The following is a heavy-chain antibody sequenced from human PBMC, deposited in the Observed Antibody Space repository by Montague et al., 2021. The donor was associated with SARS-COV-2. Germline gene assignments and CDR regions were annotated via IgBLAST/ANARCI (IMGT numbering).Heavy chain of an antibody. J-gene: IGHJ4*02. Sequence: PALVKPTQTLTLTCTFSGFSLSTSGMCASWIRQPPGKALEWLARXDWDDDKYYSTSLKTRLTISKDTSKNQVVLTMTNMDPVDTATYYCAREYSSGVYFDYWGQGTLVTVSS. CDR1: GFSLSTSGMC. CDR2: XDWDDDK. V-gene: IGHV2-70*11. D-gene: IGHD6-19*01. CDR3: AREYSSGVYFDY.